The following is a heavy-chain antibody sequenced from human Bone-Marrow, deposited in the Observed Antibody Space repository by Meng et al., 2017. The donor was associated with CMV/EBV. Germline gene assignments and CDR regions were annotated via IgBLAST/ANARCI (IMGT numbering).Heavy chain of an antibody. V-gene: IGHV4-39*07. CDR2: FYYRGST. CDR1: GASLSTGNYY. CDR3: ARSAVAMGNDY. J-gene: IGHJ4*02. Sequence: FTVSGASLSTGNYYWSWIRQPPGKGLGWVGSFYYRGSTYCNAALKSRVTISVDASKNQFSLKLSSVTAADTAVYYCARSAVAMGNDYWGQGSLVTVSS. D-gene: IGHD5-12*01.